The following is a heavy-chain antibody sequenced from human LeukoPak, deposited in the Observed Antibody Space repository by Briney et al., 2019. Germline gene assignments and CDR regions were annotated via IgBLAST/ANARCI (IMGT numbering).Heavy chain of an antibody. CDR2: IHTSGST. V-gene: IGHV4-4*07. J-gene: IGHJ4*02. D-gene: IGHD1-14*01. CDR3: ARDPEGHGNYFDY. Sequence: KPSETLSLTCTVSGGSISSYFCTWIRQPPGKGLEWIGRIHTSGSTNYNPSLKSRVTMSVDTSKNQFSLKLSSVTAADTAVYYCARDPEGHGNYFDYWGQGALVTVSS. CDR1: GGSISSYF.